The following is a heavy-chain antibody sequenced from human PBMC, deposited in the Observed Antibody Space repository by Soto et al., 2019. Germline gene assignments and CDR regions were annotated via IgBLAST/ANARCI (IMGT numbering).Heavy chain of an antibody. CDR2: IYSSGST. D-gene: IGHD2-2*01. CDR3: ARSSTSANYFDY. V-gene: IGHV4-31*03. CDR1: GGPISSGGYY. Sequence: QVQLQESGPGLVKPSQTLSLPCTVSGGPISSGGYYWSWIRQHPGKGLEGIGYIYSSGSTYYNPSLKSRVTISVDTSKNQFSLKLSSVTAADTAVYYCARSSTSANYFDYWGQGTLVTVSS. J-gene: IGHJ4*02.